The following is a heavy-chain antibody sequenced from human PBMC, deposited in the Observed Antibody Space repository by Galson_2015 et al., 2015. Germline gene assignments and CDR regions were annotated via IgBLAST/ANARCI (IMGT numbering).Heavy chain of an antibody. D-gene: IGHD3-10*01. CDR3: TRDPPDYYGSGRGYYYGMDV. CDR2: IKSNGYGGTT. V-gene: IGHV3-49*03. Sequence: SLRLSCAASGFTFGDSAMSWFRQAPGKGLEWVGFIKSNGYGGTTEYGASVKGRFTISRDDSKSIAYLQMNSLKTEDTAVYYCTRDPPDYYGSGRGYYYGMDVWGQGTTVTVSS. CDR1: GFTFGDSA. J-gene: IGHJ6*02.